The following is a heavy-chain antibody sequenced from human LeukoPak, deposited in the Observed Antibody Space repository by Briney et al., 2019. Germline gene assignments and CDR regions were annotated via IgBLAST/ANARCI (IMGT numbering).Heavy chain of an antibody. J-gene: IGHJ6*03. CDR1: GYTFTSYG. Sequence: EASVKVSCKASGYTFTSYGISWVRQAPGQGLEWMGWISAYNGNTNYAQKLQGRVTMTTDTSTSTAYMELRSLRSDDTAVYYCARGLGRITMIVVPGYYYMDVWGKGTTVTVSS. CDR3: ARGLGRITMIVVPGYYYMDV. CDR2: ISAYNGNT. V-gene: IGHV1-18*01. D-gene: IGHD3-22*01.